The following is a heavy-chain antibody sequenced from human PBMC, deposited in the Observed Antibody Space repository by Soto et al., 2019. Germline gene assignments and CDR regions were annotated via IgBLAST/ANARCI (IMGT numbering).Heavy chain of an antibody. D-gene: IGHD5-12*01. J-gene: IGHJ4*02. Sequence: QVQLQESGPGLVKPSETLSLTCTVSGGSISSYYWSWIRQPPGKGLEWIGYIYYSGSTNYNPSLKSRVTISVDTSKNQFSLKLCSVTAADTAVYYCARGGYSGYDADFDYWGQGTLVTVSS. V-gene: IGHV4-59*01. CDR3: ARGGYSGYDADFDY. CDR2: IYYSGST. CDR1: GGSISSYY.